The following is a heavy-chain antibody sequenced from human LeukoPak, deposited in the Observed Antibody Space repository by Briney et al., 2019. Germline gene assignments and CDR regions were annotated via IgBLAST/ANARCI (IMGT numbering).Heavy chain of an antibody. CDR1: GGSISSYY. CDR3: ARVFSSGWGYYYYYMDV. J-gene: IGHJ6*03. Sequence: SETLSLTCTVSGGSISSYYWSWIRQPPGKGLEWIGYIYYSGSTNYNPSLKSRVTISVDTSKNQFSLKLSSVTAADTAVYYCARVFSSGWGYYYYYMDVWGKGTTVTVSS. V-gene: IGHV4-59*01. D-gene: IGHD6-19*01. CDR2: IYYSGST.